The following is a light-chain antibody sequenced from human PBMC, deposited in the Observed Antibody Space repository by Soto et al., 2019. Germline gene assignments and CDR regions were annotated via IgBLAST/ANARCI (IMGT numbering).Light chain of an antibody. V-gene: IGLV2-11*01. CDR1: SSDVGRYNY. Sequence: QSALTQPRSVSGSPGQSVTISCTGTSSDVGRYNYVSWYQQHPGKAPKGIIYDVTKRPSGVPDRFSGSKSGNTASLTISGLQAEDEADYYCCSYAGDYTVVVFGGGTKVTVL. J-gene: IGLJ3*02. CDR2: DVT. CDR3: CSYAGDYTVVV.